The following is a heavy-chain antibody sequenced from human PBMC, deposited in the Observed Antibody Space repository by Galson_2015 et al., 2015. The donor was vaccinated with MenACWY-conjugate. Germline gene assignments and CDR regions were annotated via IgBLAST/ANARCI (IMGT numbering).Heavy chain of an antibody. J-gene: IGHJ4*02. Sequence: SLRLSCAASGFIFSSHTMNWVRQAPGKGLEWVSSISISSSYIYYADSVKGRFTISRDNTKNSLYLQMNSLTAEDTAVYYCARDYARLEWLSAYYFDYWGQGTPVTVPS. CDR1: GFIFSSHT. V-gene: IGHV3-21*01. CDR3: ARDYARLEWLSAYYFDY. D-gene: IGHD3-3*01. CDR2: ISISSSYI.